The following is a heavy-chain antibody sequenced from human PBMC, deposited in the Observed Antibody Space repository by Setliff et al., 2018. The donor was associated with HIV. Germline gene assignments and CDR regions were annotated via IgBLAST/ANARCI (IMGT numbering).Heavy chain of an antibody. CDR3: ARGAYRFDS. J-gene: IGHJ5*01. CDR2: IYYSGTT. D-gene: IGHD2-2*01. V-gene: IGHV4-59*12. Sequence: PSETLSLTCTVSGASITSSYWTWIRQPPGKGLEWIGYIYYSGTTNYNPSLRSRVTISVDTSKNQFSLKLSPVTAADTAVYYCARGAYRFDSWGQGNLVTVSS. CDR1: GASITSSY.